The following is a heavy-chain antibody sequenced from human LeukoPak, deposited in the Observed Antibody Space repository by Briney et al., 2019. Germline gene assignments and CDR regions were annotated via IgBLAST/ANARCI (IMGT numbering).Heavy chain of an antibody. CDR2: INAGNGNT. D-gene: IGHD2-15*01. J-gene: IGHJ4*02. CDR3: ARDRDNFDY. V-gene: IGHV1-3*01. CDR1: GYTFTSYA. Sequence: ASVKVSCKASGYTFTSYAMHWVRQAPGQRLEWMGWINAGNGNTKYSQKFQGRVTITRDTSASTAYMEPSSLRSEDTAVYYCARDRDNFDYWGQGTLVTVSS.